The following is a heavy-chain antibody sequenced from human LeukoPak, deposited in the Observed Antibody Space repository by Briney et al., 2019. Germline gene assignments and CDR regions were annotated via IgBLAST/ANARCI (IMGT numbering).Heavy chain of an antibody. J-gene: IGHJ4*02. CDR1: GFTFSSYS. V-gene: IGHV3-21*01. CDR3: ARSITGTDDY. CDR2: ISSCSSYI. Sequence: GGSLRLSCAASGFTFSSYSMNWVRQAPGKGLEWVSSISSCSSYIYYADSVKGRFTISRDNAKNSLYLQMNSLRAEDTAVYYCARSITGTDDYWGQGTLVTVSS. D-gene: IGHD1-7*01.